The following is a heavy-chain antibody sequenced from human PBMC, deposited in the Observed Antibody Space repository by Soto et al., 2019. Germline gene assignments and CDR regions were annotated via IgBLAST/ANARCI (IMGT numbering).Heavy chain of an antibody. J-gene: IGHJ4*02. D-gene: IGHD3-22*01. CDR2: IRSGPYGGAV. Sequence: GGSLRLSCTASGFTFGNYALSWVRQAPGKGLEWVGFIRSGPYGGAVEYAASVKGRFNISRGDSKSVAYLQMNSLKSEDTAVYYCARGNYYESSGYYFPFDYWGQGDMVTVSS. CDR3: ARGNYYESSGYYFPFDY. V-gene: IGHV3-49*04. CDR1: GFTFGNYA.